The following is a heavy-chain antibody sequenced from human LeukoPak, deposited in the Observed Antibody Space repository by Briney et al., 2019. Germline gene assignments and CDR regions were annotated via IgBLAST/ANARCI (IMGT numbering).Heavy chain of an antibody. Sequence: SETLSLTCTVAGGSISSGSYYWGWIRQPPGKGLEWIGSIYDSGDTYYNPSLKSRVTISVDTSKNQFSLKLSSVTAADTAVYYCARLDRGINAAHFDYWGQGTLVTVSS. V-gene: IGHV4-39*01. CDR3: ARLDRGINAAHFDY. CDR1: GGSISSGSYY. J-gene: IGHJ4*02. CDR2: IYDSGDT. D-gene: IGHD6-25*01.